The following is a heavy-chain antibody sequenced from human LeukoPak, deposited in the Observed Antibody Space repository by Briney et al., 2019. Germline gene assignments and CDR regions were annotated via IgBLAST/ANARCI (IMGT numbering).Heavy chain of an antibody. CDR1: GGSISSYY. CDR2: IYTSGST. V-gene: IGHV4-4*07. J-gene: IGHJ4*02. D-gene: IGHD2-2*01. CDR3: ARDPIYCSSTSCPSSG. Sequence: SETLSLTCTVSGGSISSYYWSWIRQPAGKGLEWIGRIYTSGSTNYNPSLKSRVTMSGDTSKNQFSLKLSSVTAADTAVYYCARDPIYCSSTSCPSSGWGQGTLVTVSS.